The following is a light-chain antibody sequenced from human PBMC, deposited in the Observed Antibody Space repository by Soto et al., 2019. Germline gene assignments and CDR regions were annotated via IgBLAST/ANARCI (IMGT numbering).Light chain of an antibody. V-gene: IGKV1-39*01. J-gene: IGKJ4*01. CDR1: QSISSY. CDR2: AAS. CDR3: QQSYSTLLP. Sequence: DIQMTQSPSSLSASVGDRVTITCRASQSISSYLNWYQQKPGKAPKLLIYAASSLRSGVPSRFSGSGSGTDFTLTISSLQPEDFATYYCQQSYSTLLPFGGGTKVDIK.